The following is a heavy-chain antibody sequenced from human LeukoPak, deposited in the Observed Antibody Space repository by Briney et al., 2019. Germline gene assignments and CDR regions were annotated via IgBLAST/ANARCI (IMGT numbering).Heavy chain of an antibody. D-gene: IGHD2/OR15-2a*01. CDR1: GFTVSSNY. J-gene: IGHJ4*02. Sequence: PGGSLRLSCAASGFTVSSNYMNWVRQAPGKGLEWVSVLYSAGNTFYADSVKGRFTISRDNSKNTLYLQVNSLRPEDTAVYYCARAREYLAIDYWGQGTLVTVSS. V-gene: IGHV3-66*02. CDR2: LYSAGNT. CDR3: ARAREYLAIDY.